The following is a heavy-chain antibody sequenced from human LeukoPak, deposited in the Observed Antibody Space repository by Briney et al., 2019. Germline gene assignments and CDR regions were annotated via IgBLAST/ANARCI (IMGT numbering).Heavy chain of an antibody. Sequence: ASVKVSCKASGYTFTSYGISWVRQAPGQGLEWMGWISANNGNTNYAQKLQGRVTMTTDTSTSTAYMELRSLRSDDTAVYYCAREGYSSSWNYFDYWGQGALVTVSS. CDR1: GYTFTSYG. V-gene: IGHV1-18*01. D-gene: IGHD6-13*01. CDR3: AREGYSSSWNYFDY. CDR2: ISANNGNT. J-gene: IGHJ4*02.